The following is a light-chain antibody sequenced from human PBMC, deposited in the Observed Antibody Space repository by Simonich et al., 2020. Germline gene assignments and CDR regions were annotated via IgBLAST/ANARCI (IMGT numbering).Light chain of an antibody. J-gene: IGLJ2*01. V-gene: IGLV2-14*01. CDR1: SSDVGGYNY. CDR2: DFS. Sequence: QSALTQPASVSGSPGQSITISFTRTSSDVGGYNYVSWYQQPPGKAPKLIIYDFSKRPSGVSNRFSGSKSGNTASLTISGLQAEDEADYYCSSYTSSSTLVFGGGTKLTVL. CDR3: SSYTSSSTLV.